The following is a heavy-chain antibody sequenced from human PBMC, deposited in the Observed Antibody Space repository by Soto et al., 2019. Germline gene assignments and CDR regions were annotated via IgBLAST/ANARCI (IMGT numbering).Heavy chain of an antibody. V-gene: IGHV3-23*01. CDR2: ISGSGGST. J-gene: IGHJ4*02. CDR1: GFTFSSYA. D-gene: IGHD1-20*01. Sequence: GGSLRLSCTASGFTFSSYAMSWVRQAPGKGLEWVSAISGSGGSTYYADSVRGRFTISRDNSKNTLYLQMNSLRAEDTAVYHRAKEYNYFDYWGQGTLVTVSS. CDR3: AKEYNYFDY.